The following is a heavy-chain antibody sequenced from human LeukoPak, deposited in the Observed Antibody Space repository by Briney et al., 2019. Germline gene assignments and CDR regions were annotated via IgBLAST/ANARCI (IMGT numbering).Heavy chain of an antibody. CDR2: ISYDGSNK. Sequence: GRSLRLSCAASGFTFTSYVMHWVRQAPGKGLQWVALISYDGSNKYYADSVKGRFTISRDNSKNTLYLQMSSLRAEDTAVYHCARPRGAAAGTFGFDPWGQGTLVTVSS. V-gene: IGHV3-30*03. J-gene: IGHJ5*02. CDR3: ARPRGAAAGTFGFDP. CDR1: GFTFTSYV. D-gene: IGHD6-13*01.